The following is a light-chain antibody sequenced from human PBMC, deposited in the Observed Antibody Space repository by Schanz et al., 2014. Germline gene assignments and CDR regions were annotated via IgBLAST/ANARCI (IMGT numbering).Light chain of an antibody. CDR2: GAS. J-gene: IGKJ4*01. CDR3: QQRSNWPLLT. V-gene: IGKV3D-20*02. CDR1: QSVSSSY. Sequence: EIVLTQSPGTLSLSPGERATLSCRASQSVSSSYLAWYQQKPGQAPRLLLYGASSRATGIPDRFSGSGSGTDFTLTISSLEPEDFAVYYCQQRSNWPLLTFGGGTKVEIK.